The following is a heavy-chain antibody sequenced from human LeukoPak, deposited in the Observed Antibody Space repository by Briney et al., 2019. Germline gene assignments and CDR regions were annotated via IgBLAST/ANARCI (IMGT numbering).Heavy chain of an antibody. CDR3: ARSYCSSTSCSPYYYYYMDV. Sequence: SETLSLTCTVSGGSISSGGYYWSWIRQHPGKGLECIGYIYYSGSTYYNPSLKSRVTISVDTSKNLFSLKLSSVTAADTAVYYCARSYCSSTSCSPYYYYYMDVWGKGTTVTVSS. D-gene: IGHD2-2*01. V-gene: IGHV4-31*03. CDR1: GGSISSGGYY. J-gene: IGHJ6*03. CDR2: IYYSGST.